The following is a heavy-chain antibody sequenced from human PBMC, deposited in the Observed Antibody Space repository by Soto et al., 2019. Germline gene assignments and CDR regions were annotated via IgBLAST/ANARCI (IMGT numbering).Heavy chain of an antibody. CDR2: IIPIFGTA. D-gene: IGHD5-18*01. CDR3: ATGYSYGYDSYDDYGMDV. J-gene: IGHJ6*02. Sequence: QVQLVQSGAEVKKPGSSVKVSCKASGGTFSSYAISWVRQAPGQGLEWMGGIIPIFGTANYAQKFQGRVTITADDSTSTAYMELSSLRAEDTAVYYCATGYSYGYDSYDDYGMDVWGQGTTVTVSS. CDR1: GGTFSSYA. V-gene: IGHV1-69*01.